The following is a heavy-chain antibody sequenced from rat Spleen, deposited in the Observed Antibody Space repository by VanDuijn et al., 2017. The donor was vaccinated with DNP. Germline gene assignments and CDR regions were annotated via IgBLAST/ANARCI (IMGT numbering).Heavy chain of an antibody. V-gene: IGHV3-1*01. CDR2: ISYSGSP. J-gene: IGHJ3*01. CDR3: ARWVYYFDY. CDR1: GCSITSNY. Sequence: EVQLQESGPGLVKPSQSLSLTCSVTGCSITSNYWAWIRKFPGDKMEWIGYISYSGSPNYNPTLKSRISITRDTSKNQFFLHLNSVTTEDTATYYCARWVYYFDYWGQGTLVTVSS. D-gene: IGHD1-1*01.